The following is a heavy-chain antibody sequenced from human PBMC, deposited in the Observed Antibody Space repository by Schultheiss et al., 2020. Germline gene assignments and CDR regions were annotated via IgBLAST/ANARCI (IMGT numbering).Heavy chain of an antibody. CDR3: ARGPGTLAAGAQLLWPGTDNWFDP. V-gene: IGHV4-39*07. CDR1: SSYS. CDR2: FYYSGST. D-gene: IGHD2-2*01. J-gene: IGHJ5*02. Sequence: SSYSMNWVRQPPGKGLEWIGSFYYSGSTYYNPSLKSRVTISVDTSKNQFSLKLSSVTAADTAVYYCARGPGTLAAGAQLLWPGTDNWFDPWGQGTLVTVSS.